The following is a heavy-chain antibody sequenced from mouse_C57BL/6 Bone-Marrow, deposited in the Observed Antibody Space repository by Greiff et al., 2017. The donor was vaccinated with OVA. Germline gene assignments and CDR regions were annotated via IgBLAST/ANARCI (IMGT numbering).Heavy chain of an antibody. Sequence: EVKLVESGGGLVKPGGSLKLSCAASGFTFSDYGMHWVRQAPEKGLEWVAYISSGSSTIYYADTVKGRFTISRDNAKNTLFLQMTSLRSEDTAMYYCARGDGYRFDYWGQGTTLTVSS. CDR3: ARGDGYRFDY. V-gene: IGHV5-17*01. CDR1: GFTFSDYG. D-gene: IGHD2-3*01. CDR2: ISSGSSTI. J-gene: IGHJ2*01.